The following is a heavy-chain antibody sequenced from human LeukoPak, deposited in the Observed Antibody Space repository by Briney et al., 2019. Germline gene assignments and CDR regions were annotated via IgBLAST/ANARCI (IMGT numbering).Heavy chain of an antibody. Sequence: PSETLPLTCAVYGGSFSGYYWSWIRQPPGKGLEWIGEINHSGSTNYNPSLKSRVTISVDTSKNQFSLKLSSVTAADTAVYYCARGRAAAGMSRLDYWGQGTLVTVSS. J-gene: IGHJ4*02. D-gene: IGHD6-13*01. CDR1: GGSFSGYY. CDR2: INHSGST. V-gene: IGHV4-34*01. CDR3: ARGRAAAGMSRLDY.